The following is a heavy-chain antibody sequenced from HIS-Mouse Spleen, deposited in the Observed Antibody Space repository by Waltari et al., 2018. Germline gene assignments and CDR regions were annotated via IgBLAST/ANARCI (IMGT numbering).Heavy chain of an antibody. CDR1: GFTFSSYG. CDR2: ISYDGSNK. J-gene: IGHJ4*02. D-gene: IGHD6-13*01. Sequence: QVQLVESGGGVVQPGRSLRLSCAASGFTFSSYGMHWVRQAPGKGLEWVAGISYDGSNKYYADSVKGRVTISRDNSKNTLYLQMNSLRAEDTAVYYCAKDGEPYSSSWYGDYWGQGTLVTVSS. CDR3: AKDGEPYSSSWYGDY. V-gene: IGHV3-30*18.